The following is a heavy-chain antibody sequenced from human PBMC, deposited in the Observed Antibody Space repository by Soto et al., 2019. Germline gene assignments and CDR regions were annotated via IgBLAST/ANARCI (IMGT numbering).Heavy chain of an antibody. CDR3: ARYSSSAGWFDP. V-gene: IGHV4-39*01. J-gene: IGHJ5*02. Sequence: QLQLQESGPGLVKPSETLSLTCTVSGGSISSSGYYWGWIRQPPGEGLEWIGIIYYSGSTTYSPSLKSRVTISVDTSRNQFSLNLSSVTAADTAVYYCARYSSSAGWFDPWGQGTLVTVSS. D-gene: IGHD6-6*01. CDR1: GGSISSSGYY. CDR2: IYYSGST.